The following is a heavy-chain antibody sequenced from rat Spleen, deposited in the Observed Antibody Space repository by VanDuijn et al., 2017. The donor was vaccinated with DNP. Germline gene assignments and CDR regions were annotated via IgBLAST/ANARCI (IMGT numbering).Heavy chain of an antibody. V-gene: IGHV5-25*01. J-gene: IGHJ2*01. CDR1: GLPFRDYN. CDR2: ISPSGGST. Sequence: EVQLVESGGDLVQPGRSLKVSCEASGLPFRDYNMAWVRQTPETGLEWVASISPSGGSTYYRDSVKGRFTISRDNAKSTLYLQMDSLRSEDTATYYCATGLGDYWGQGVMVTVSS. D-gene: IGHD4-6*01. CDR3: ATGLGDY.